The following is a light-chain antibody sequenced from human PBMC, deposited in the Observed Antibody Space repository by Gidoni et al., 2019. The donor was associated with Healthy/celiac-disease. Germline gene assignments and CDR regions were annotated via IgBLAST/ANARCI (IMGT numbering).Light chain of an antibody. CDR1: QSVLDSSKHKNF. V-gene: IGKV4-1*01. CDR2: SAY. J-gene: IGKJ1*01. CDR3: QQCYTVPLT. Sequence: DILITTSPDYLALSLSERATIHCKSTQSVLDSSKHKNFFSWYQKKAGHPPKLLFYSAYTRAAVVPERFSGGWSGTDFSLIISGLPAEYVALYCFQQCYTVPLTFGQGTKVEIK.